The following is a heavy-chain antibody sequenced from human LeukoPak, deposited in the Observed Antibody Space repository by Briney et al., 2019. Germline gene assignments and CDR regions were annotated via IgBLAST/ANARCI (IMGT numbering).Heavy chain of an antibody. D-gene: IGHD6-6*01. CDR3: AKDIGSRSSPGYFDY. J-gene: IGHJ4*02. Sequence: GGSLRLSCAASGFTFDDYAMHWVRQAPGEGLEWVSGISWNSGSIGYADSVKGRFTISRDNAKNSLYLQMNSLRAEDTALYYCAKDIGSRSSPGYFDYWGQGTLVTVSS. V-gene: IGHV3-9*01. CDR2: ISWNSGSI. CDR1: GFTFDDYA.